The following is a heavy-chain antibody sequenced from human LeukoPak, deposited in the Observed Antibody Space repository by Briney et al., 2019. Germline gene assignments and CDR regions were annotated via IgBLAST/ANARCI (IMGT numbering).Heavy chain of an antibody. CDR2: VSAYSGNT. J-gene: IGHJ6*02. CDR1: GYTFNYYG. D-gene: IGHD3-10*01. Sequence: ASVKVSCKASGYTFNYYGITWVRQAPGQGLEWMGWVSAYSGNTNYAQKFQGRVTMTADTLATTAYMELRSLRYDDAAVYYCARWNYYGSGRDYYYGMDVWGQGTTVTVSS. V-gene: IGHV1-18*01. CDR3: ARWNYYGSGRDYYYGMDV.